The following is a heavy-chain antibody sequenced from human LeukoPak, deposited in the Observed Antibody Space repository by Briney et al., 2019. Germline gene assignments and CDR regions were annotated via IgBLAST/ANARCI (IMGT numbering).Heavy chain of an antibody. Sequence: PGGSLRLSCAASGFMYSDCYMTWIRQAPGKGLEWVSYISSSSGYTNYADSVKGRFTISRDNAKNSLYLQMNSLRAEDTAVYYCARVDEGRNGVTVGYWGQGTLVTVSS. J-gene: IGHJ4*02. CDR3: ARVDEGRNGVTVGY. CDR1: GFMYSDCY. D-gene: IGHD2-8*01. V-gene: IGHV3-11*06. CDR2: ISSSSGYT.